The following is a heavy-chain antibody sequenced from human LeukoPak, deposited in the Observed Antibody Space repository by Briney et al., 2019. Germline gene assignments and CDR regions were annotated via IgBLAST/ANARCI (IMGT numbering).Heavy chain of an antibody. J-gene: IGHJ3*02. CDR3: AKDARRPYDSYGFLSWAFDI. CDR2: ISYDGSNK. D-gene: IGHD5-18*01. Sequence: PGRSLRLSCAASGFTFSSYAMLWVRQAPGKGLEWVAVISYDGSNKYYADSVKGRFTISRDNSKNTLYLQMNSLRAEDTAIYYCAKDARRPYDSYGFLSWAFDIWGRGTMVTVSS. CDR1: GFTFSSYA. V-gene: IGHV3-30-3*01.